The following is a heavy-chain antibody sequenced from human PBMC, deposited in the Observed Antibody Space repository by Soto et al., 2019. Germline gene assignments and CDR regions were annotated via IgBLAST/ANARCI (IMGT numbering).Heavy chain of an antibody. D-gene: IGHD3-16*02. CDR1: EFTCIGLA. Sequence: GGSLRLPYRVSEFTCIGLAIRWVSQAYGKGLEWVGRIRSKANSYATAYAASVKGRFTISRDDSKNTAYLQMNSLKTEDTAVYYCTRHTMKIWGSYRQPVNKAYYRHACGKGITVT. J-gene: IGHJ6*03. V-gene: IGHV3-73*01. CDR3: TRHTMKIWGSYRQPVNKAYYRHA. CDR2: IRSKANSYAT.